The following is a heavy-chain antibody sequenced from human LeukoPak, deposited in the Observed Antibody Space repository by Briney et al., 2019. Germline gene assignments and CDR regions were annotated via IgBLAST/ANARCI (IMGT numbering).Heavy chain of an antibody. J-gene: IGHJ5*02. CDR2: INHSGST. CDR1: GGSFSGYY. CDR3: ARGKGRYCSSTSCLNWFDP. Sequence: PSETLSLTCAAYGGSFSGYYRSWIRQPPGKGLEWIGEINHSGSTNYNPSLKSRITISVDTSKNQFSLKLSSVTAAETAVYYCARGKGRYCSSTSCLNWFDPWGQGTLVTVSS. D-gene: IGHD2-2*01. V-gene: IGHV4-34*01.